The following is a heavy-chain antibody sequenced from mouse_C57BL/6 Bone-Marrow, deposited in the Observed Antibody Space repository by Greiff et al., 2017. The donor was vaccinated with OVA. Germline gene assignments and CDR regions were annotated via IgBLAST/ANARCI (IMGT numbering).Heavy chain of an antibody. D-gene: IGHD1-1*01. V-gene: IGHV1-55*01. CDR2: IYPGSGRT. Sequence: VQLQQPGAELVKPGASVKMSCKASGYTFTSYWITWVKQRPGQGLEWIGDIYPGSGRTNHNEKFKSKATLTVDTSSSTAYMQLSSLTSEDSAVYYCARSGITTVEGDFAMDYWGQGTSVTVPS. CDR3: ARSGITTVEGDFAMDY. CDR1: GYTFTSYW. J-gene: IGHJ4*01.